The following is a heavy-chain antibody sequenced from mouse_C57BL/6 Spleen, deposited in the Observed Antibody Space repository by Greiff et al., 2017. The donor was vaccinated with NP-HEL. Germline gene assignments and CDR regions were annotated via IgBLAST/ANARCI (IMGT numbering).Heavy chain of an antibody. D-gene: IGHD1-1*01. Sequence: VKLQQPGAELVKPGASVKLSCKASGYTFTSYWMHWVKQRPGQGLEWIGMIHPNSGSTNYNEKFKSKATLTVDKSSSTAYMQLSSLTSEDSAVYYCATITTVVVDYWGQGTTLTVSS. V-gene: IGHV1-64*01. CDR2: IHPNSGST. CDR1: GYTFTSYW. J-gene: IGHJ2*01. CDR3: ATITTVVVDY.